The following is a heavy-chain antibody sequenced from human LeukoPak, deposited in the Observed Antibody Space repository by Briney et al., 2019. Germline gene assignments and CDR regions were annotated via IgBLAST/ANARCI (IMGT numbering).Heavy chain of an antibody. Sequence: ASVKVSCKASGYTFTNYGISWVRQAPGKGLEWMGGFDPEDGETIYAQKFQGRVTMTEDTSTDTAYMELSSLRAEDTAVYYCAAVATPLQNSGYDWGWFDPWGQGTLVTVSS. CDR2: FDPEDGET. J-gene: IGHJ5*02. CDR1: GYTFTNYG. CDR3: AAVATPLQNSGYDWGWFDP. D-gene: IGHD5-12*01. V-gene: IGHV1-24*01.